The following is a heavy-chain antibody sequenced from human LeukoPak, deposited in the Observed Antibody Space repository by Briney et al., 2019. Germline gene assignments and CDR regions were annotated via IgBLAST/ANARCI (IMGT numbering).Heavy chain of an antibody. CDR3: ARGRRGHKLPTRKTQNQYYFDY. CDR1: GGTFSSYA. CDR2: IIPIFGTA. D-gene: IGHD5-18*01. J-gene: IGHJ4*02. V-gene: IGHV1-69*05. Sequence: GASVKVSCKASGGTFSSYAISWVRQAPGQGLEWMGGIIPIFGTANYAQKFQGRVTMTRNTSISTAYMELSSLRSEDTAVYYCARGRRGHKLPTRKTQNQYYFDYWGQGTLVTVSS.